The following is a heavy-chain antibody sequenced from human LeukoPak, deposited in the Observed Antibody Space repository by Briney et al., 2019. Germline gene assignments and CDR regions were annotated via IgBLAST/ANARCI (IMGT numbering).Heavy chain of an antibody. CDR1: GFTFSNAW. CDR2: IKSKTDGGTT. J-gene: IGHJ4*02. V-gene: IGHV3-15*01. Sequence: GGSLRLSCAASGFTFSNAWMRWVRQAPGKGLEWVGRIKSKTDGGTTDYAAPVKGRFTISRDDSKNTLYLQMNSLKTEDTAVYYCTTGYYGSGNNDYWGQGTLVTVSS. CDR3: TTGYYGSGNNDY. D-gene: IGHD3-10*01.